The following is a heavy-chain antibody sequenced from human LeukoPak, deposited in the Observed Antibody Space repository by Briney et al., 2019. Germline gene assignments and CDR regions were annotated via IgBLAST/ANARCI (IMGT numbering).Heavy chain of an antibody. CDR1: GGSISSSSYY. CDR3: ARQGYGDYALLRYYYYMDV. D-gene: IGHD4-17*01. V-gene: IGHV4-39*07. J-gene: IGHJ6*03. Sequence: SETLSLTCTVSGGSISSSSYYWGWIRQPPGKGLEWIGSIYYSGSTYYNPSLKSRVTISVDTSKNQFSLKLSSVTAADTAVYYCARQGYGDYALLRYYYYMDVWGKGTTVTISS. CDR2: IYYSGST.